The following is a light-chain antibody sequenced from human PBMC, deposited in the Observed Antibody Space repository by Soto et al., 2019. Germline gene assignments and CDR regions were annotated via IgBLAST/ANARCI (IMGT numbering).Light chain of an antibody. CDR3: AAWDDSLSGGV. J-gene: IGLJ1*01. CDR2: KNN. Sequence: QSVLTQPPSASGTPGQRVIISCSGSSSNIGSNYVYWYQQLPGTAPKLLIYKNNQRPSGVPDRFSGSKSGTSAFLAISGLRSEDEADYYCAAWDDSLSGGVFGTGTKLTVL. CDR1: SSNIGSNY. V-gene: IGLV1-47*01.